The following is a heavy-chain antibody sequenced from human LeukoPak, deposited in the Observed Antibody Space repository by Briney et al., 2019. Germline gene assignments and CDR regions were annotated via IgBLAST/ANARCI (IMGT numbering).Heavy chain of an antibody. CDR1: GGSISSYY. J-gene: IGHJ4*02. D-gene: IGHD3-10*01. Sequence: SETLSLTCTVSGGSISSYYWSWIRQPPGKGLEWIGYIYYSGSTNYNPSLKSRVTISVDTSKNQFSLKLSSVTAADTAVYYCAGLRYYYGSGSFVDYWGQGTLVTVSS. V-gene: IGHV4-59*08. CDR2: IYYSGST. CDR3: AGLRYYYGSGSFVDY.